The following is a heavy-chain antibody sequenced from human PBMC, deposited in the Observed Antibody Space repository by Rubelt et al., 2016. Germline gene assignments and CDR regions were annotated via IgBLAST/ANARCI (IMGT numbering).Heavy chain of an antibody. J-gene: IGHJ3*02. D-gene: IGHD1-26*01. CDR3: ARDRGSGSQDAFDI. Sequence: QVQLQESGPGLVKPSETLSLTCTVSGGSISSYYWSWIRQPPGKGLEWIGYIYYSGSTNYNPSLKGRVTSSVDTSKSQCSLKLSSVTAADTAVYYCARDRGSGSQDAFDIWGQGTMVTVSS. V-gene: IGHV4-59*01. CDR1: GGSISSYY. CDR2: IYYSGST.